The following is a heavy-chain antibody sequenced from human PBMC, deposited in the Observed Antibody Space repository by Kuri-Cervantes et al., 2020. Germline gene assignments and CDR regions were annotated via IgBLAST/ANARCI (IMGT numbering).Heavy chain of an antibody. CDR3: ARDLPQAFMKWLRVSGPDAFDI. CDR2: IIPIFGTA. J-gene: IGHJ3*02. Sequence: KISCKASGGTFSSYAISWVRQAPGQGLEWMGGIIPIFGTANYAQKFQGRVTITADESTSTAYMELNSLRAEDTAVYYCARDLPQAFMKWLRVSGPDAFDIWGQGTMVTVSS. D-gene: IGHD5-12*01. V-gene: IGHV1-69*01. CDR1: GGTFSSYA.